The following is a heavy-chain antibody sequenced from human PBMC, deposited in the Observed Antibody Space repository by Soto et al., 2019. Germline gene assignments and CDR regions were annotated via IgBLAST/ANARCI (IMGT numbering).Heavy chain of an antibody. CDR1: GGSFSGYY. Sequence: SETLSLTCAVYGGSFSGYYWSWIRQPPGKGLEWIGEINHSGSTNYNPSLKSRVTTSVDTSKNQFSLKLSSVTAADTAVYYCARKQGYADNWFDPWGQGTQVTVSS. CDR3: ARKQGYADNWFDP. J-gene: IGHJ5*02. D-gene: IGHD5-12*01. CDR2: INHSGST. V-gene: IGHV4-34*01.